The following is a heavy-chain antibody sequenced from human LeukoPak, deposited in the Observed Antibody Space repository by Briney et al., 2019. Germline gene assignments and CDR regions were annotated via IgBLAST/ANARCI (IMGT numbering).Heavy chain of an antibody. CDR2: IYPNSGNT. D-gene: IGHD6-19*01. Sequence: SVKVSCKASGYTFTSYDIHWVRQATGQGLEWMGWIYPNSGNTGYAQKFQGRVTMTRNTSISTAYMELSSLRSEDTAVYFCARGAQWLVRGVDPWGQGTLVTVSS. CDR1: GYTFTSYD. V-gene: IGHV1-8*01. CDR3: ARGAQWLVRGVDP. J-gene: IGHJ5*02.